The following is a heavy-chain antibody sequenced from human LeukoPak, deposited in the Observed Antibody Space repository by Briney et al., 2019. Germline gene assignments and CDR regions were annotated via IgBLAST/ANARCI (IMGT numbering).Heavy chain of an antibody. CDR3: ARESTIAVAGLYYYYGMDV. D-gene: IGHD6-19*01. J-gene: IGHJ6*02. CDR2: MYGGGAT. CDR1: GFTVSSNH. Sequence: GGSLRLSCAASGFTVSSNHMTWVRQTPGKGLEWVSVMYGGGATYYADSVKGRFIISRPNSKNTLYLQMNSLRAEDTAVYYCARESTIAVAGLYYYYGMDVWGQGTTVTVSS. V-gene: IGHV3-53*04.